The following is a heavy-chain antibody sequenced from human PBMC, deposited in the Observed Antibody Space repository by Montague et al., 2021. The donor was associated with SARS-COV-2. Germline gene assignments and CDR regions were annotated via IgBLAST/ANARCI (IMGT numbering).Heavy chain of an antibody. CDR2: IYDSGST. D-gene: IGHD4-17*01. V-gene: IGHV4-59*02. J-gene: IGHJ4*02. CDR1: GSSVGSYY. CDR3: ARENTVTTFGGPYYIDS. Sequence: SETLSLTCIVSGSSVGSYYWSWIRQPPGKGLEWIGYIYDSGSTNXXPSLKSRVTISVDTSKNQFSLKLSSVTAADTAVYYCARENTVTTFGGPYYIDSWGQGTLVTVSA.